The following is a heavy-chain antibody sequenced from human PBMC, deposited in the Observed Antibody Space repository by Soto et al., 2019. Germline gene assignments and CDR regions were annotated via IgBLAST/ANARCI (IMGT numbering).Heavy chain of an antibody. Sequence: ASVKVSCKASGYTFTSYDINWVRQATGQGLEWMGWMNPNSGNTGYAQKFQGRVTMTRNTSISTAYMELSSLRSEDTAVYYCARNGRSLGDFDPWGQGTLVTVSS. V-gene: IGHV1-8*01. D-gene: IGHD3-16*01. CDR1: GYTFTSYD. CDR2: MNPNSGNT. J-gene: IGHJ5*02. CDR3: ARNGRSLGDFDP.